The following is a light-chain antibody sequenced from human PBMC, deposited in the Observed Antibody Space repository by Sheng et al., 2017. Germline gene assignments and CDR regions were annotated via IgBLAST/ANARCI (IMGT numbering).Light chain of an antibody. CDR3: HQYGSSPRA. J-gene: IGKJ1*01. Sequence: EIVLTQSPDTLSLSPGEKATLSCRASQSVTSSYLAWYQQKPGQAPRLLIYGASNRATGIPDRFSGSGSGTDFTLTISKLEPEDFAVYYCHQYGSSPRAFGQGTKVEIK. V-gene: IGKV3-20*01. CDR2: GAS. CDR1: QSVTSSY.